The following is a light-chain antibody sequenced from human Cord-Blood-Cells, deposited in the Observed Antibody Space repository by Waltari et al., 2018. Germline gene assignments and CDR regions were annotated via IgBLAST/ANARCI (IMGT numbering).Light chain of an antibody. V-gene: IGLV2-14*01. CDR1: SSDVCGSTY. CDR2: DVS. J-gene: IGLJ2*01. Sequence: QSALTQPPSVSGSPGPSLTNSCPGPSSDVCGSTYLSWYQQHPGKAPKLMIYDVSNRPSGVSNRFSGSKSGNTASLTISGLQAEDEADYYCSSYTSSSTLVFGGGTKLTVL. CDR3: SSYTSSSTLV.